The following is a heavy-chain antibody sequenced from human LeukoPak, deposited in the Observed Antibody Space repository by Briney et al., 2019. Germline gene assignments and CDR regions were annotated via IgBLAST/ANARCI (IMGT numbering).Heavy chain of an antibody. CDR3: ARIEYSSSCDY. Sequence: SETLSLTCTVSGGSIGSYYWSWIRQPAGKGLEWIGRIYTSGSTNYNPSLKSRVTISVDTSKNQFSLKLSSVTAADTAVYYCARIEYSSSCDYWGQGTLVTVSS. D-gene: IGHD6-6*01. CDR2: IYTSGST. J-gene: IGHJ4*02. CDR1: GGSIGSYY. V-gene: IGHV4-4*07.